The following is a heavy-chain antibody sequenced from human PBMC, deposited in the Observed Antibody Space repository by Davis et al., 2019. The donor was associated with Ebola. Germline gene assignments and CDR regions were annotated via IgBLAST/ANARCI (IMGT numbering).Heavy chain of an antibody. Sequence: GGSLRLSCAASGFTFSGSAMHWVRQASGKGLEWVGRIRSKANSYATAYAASVKGRFTISRDDSKNTAYLQMNSLKTEDTAVYYCARDRGGYCSSTSCYPSYYGMDVWGQGTTVTVSS. CDR3: ARDRGGYCSSTSCYPSYYGMDV. CDR2: IRSKANSYAT. CDR1: GFTFSGSA. J-gene: IGHJ6*02. D-gene: IGHD2-2*01. V-gene: IGHV3-73*01.